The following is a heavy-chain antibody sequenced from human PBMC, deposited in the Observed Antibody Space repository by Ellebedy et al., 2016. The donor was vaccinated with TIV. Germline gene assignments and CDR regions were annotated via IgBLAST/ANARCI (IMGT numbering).Heavy chain of an antibody. CDR2: ISYDANKK. D-gene: IGHD1-26*01. CDR3: AKDMGSEWELFRPDY. CDR1: GFTFSTYG. Sequence: GGSLRLSXAASGFTFSTYGMHWVRQAPGKGLEWVAVISYDANKKYYGDSVKGRFSISRDNANNSLYLQMNRLRTEDTALYYCAKDMGSEWELFRPDYWGQGTLVTVSS. V-gene: IGHV3-30*18. J-gene: IGHJ4*02.